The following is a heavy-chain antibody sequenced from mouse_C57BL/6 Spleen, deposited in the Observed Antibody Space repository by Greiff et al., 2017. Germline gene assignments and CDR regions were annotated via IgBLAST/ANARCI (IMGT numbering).Heavy chain of an antibody. CDR1: GFTFSSYG. J-gene: IGHJ3*01. D-gene: IGHD2-3*01. CDR2: ISSGGSHT. Sequence: DVMLVESGGDLVKPGGSLKLSCAASGFTFSSYGMSWVRQTPDKRLEWVATISSGGSHTYYPDSVKGRFTISRDNAKNTLYLQMSSLKSEDTAMYYCARQGDGPQAWFAYWGQGTLVTVSA. CDR3: ARQGDGPQAWFAY. V-gene: IGHV5-6*02.